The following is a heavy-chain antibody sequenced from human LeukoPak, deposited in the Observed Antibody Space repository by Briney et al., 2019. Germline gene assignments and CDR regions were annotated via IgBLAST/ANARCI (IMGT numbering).Heavy chain of an antibody. Sequence: GSLRLSCAASGFTFSSYAMSWVRQAPGKGLEWVSAISGSGGSTYYADSVKGRFTISRDNSKNTLYLQMNSLRAEDTAVYYCATTRPTYYDILTGYYDYWGQGTLVTVSS. CDR3: ATTRPTYYDILTGYYDY. J-gene: IGHJ4*02. CDR2: ISGSGGST. V-gene: IGHV3-23*01. D-gene: IGHD3-9*01. CDR1: GFTFSSYA.